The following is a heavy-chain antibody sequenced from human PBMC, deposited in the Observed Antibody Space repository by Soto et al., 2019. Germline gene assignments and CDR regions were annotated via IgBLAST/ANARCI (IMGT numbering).Heavy chain of an antibody. CDR3: ARAAASGNGRRVDV. CDR2: INPSGGRT. J-gene: IGHJ6*02. V-gene: IGHV1-46*01. Sequence: QVQLVQSGAEVKNPGASVKVSCKASGYSFTSYYINWVRQAPGQGLEWMGMINPSGGRTTYSQQFQGRGTMPGDTSTTTVYMGLSSLTSDDTAMYYCARAAASGNGRRVDVWGRGTSVTVSS. D-gene: IGHD6-13*01. CDR1: GYSFTSYY.